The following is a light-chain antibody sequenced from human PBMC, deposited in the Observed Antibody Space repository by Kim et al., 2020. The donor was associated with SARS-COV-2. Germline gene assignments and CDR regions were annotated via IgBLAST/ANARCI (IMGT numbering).Light chain of an antibody. Sequence: LSPGERATLSCRASQSVDSNYLAWFQQKPGQAPRLLIYVASSRATGIPDRFSGSGSGTDFTLTISRLEPEDFAVYYCRQYGSSPYTFGQGTKLEI. CDR3: RQYGSSPYT. J-gene: IGKJ2*01. CDR2: VAS. V-gene: IGKV3-20*01. CDR1: QSVDSNY.